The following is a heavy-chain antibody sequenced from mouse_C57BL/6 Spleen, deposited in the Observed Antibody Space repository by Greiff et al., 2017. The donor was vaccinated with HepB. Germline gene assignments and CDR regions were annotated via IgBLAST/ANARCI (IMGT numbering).Heavy chain of an antibody. CDR1: GFTFSDFY. Sequence: EVMLVESGGGLVQSGRSLRLSCATSGFTFSDFYMEWVRQAPGKGLEWIAASRNKANDYTTEYSASVKGRFIVSRDTSQSILYLQMNALRAEDTAIYYCARDAGEGFDYWGQGTTLTVSS. V-gene: IGHV7-1*01. CDR3: ARDAGEGFDY. CDR2: SRNKANDYTT. J-gene: IGHJ2*01.